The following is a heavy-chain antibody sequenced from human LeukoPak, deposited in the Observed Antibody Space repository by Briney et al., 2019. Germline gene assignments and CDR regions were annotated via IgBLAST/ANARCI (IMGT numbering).Heavy chain of an antibody. D-gene: IGHD6-13*01. Sequence: GGSLRLSCAASGFTFNDYGMSWVRQVPGKGLGWVSGINWNGGSTGYADSVKGRFTISRDNAKNSLYLQMNSLRAEDTALYYCASVSSSWYFWYFDLWGRGTLVTVSS. CDR1: GFTFNDYG. CDR3: ASVSSSWYFWYFDL. CDR2: INWNGGST. V-gene: IGHV3-20*04. J-gene: IGHJ2*01.